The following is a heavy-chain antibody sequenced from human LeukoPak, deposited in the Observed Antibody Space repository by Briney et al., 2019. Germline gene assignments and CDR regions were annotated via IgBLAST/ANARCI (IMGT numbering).Heavy chain of an antibody. CDR2: IYYSGST. Sequence: PSETLSLTCTVSGGSISSSSYCWGWIRQPPGKGLEWIGSIYYSGSTYYNPSLKSRVTISVDTSKNQFSLKLSSVTAADTAVYYCAADSSHCSSTSCRLNYYYMDVWGKGTTVTVSS. J-gene: IGHJ6*03. CDR3: AADSSHCSSTSCRLNYYYMDV. V-gene: IGHV4-39*07. CDR1: GGSISSSSYC. D-gene: IGHD2-2*01.